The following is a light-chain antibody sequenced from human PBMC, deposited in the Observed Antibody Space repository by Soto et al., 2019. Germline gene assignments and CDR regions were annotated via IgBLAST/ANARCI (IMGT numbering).Light chain of an antibody. Sequence: EIVLTQSPGTLSLSPGERATLSCRASQSLSGSYLAWYQQKPGQAPRLLIYGASSRATGITDRFSGSGSGTDFTLTISILEPEDFAVYYCQQYGSSPLTFGGGTKVEIK. CDR2: GAS. CDR3: QQYGSSPLT. CDR1: QSLSGSY. V-gene: IGKV3-20*01. J-gene: IGKJ4*01.